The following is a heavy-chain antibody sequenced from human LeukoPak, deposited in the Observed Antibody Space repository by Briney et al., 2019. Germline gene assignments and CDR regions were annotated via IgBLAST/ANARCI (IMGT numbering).Heavy chain of an antibody. Sequence: GGSLRLSCTASGFIFSTYWMHWVRQAPEKGLVWVSRINSVGSSTNYADSVKGRFTISRDNAKNMLYLQMNSLRAEDTAVYYCARVRDYDYVWGRREDAFDIWGQGTMVTVSS. J-gene: IGHJ3*02. D-gene: IGHD3-16*01. CDR1: GFIFSTYW. V-gene: IGHV3-74*01. CDR3: ARVRDYDYVWGRREDAFDI. CDR2: INSVGSST.